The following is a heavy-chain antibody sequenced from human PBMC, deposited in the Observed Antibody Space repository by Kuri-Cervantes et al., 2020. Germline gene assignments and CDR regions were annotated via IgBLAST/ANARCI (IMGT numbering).Heavy chain of an antibody. D-gene: IGHD5-18*01. V-gene: IGHV4-59*08. CDR2: IYSTGIT. Sequence: SETLSLTCSVSGGSMSPYYWSWIRQPAGKGLEWIGHIYSTGITHYNPSLKSRVTISVDRSKNQFSLKLTSVTATDTAVYYCARRGYSYGNFDYWGQGTLVTVSS. CDR3: ARRGYSYGNFDY. CDR1: GGSMSPYY. J-gene: IGHJ4*02.